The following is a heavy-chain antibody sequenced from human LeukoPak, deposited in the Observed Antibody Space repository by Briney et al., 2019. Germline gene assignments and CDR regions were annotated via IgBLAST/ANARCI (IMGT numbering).Heavy chain of an antibody. CDR3: ARRDSSGYYPDAFDI. J-gene: IGHJ3*02. CDR2: IWYDGSNK. D-gene: IGHD3-22*01. CDR1: GFTFSSYG. V-gene: IGHV3-33*03. Sequence: AGGSLRLSCAASGFTFSSYGMHWVRQAPGKGLEWVAVIWYDGSNKYYADSVKGRFTISRDNSKNTLYLQMNSLRAEDTAVYYCARRDSSGYYPDAFDIWGQGTMVTVSS.